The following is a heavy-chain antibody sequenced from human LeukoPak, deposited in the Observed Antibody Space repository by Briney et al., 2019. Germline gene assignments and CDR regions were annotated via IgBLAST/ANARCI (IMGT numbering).Heavy chain of an antibody. V-gene: IGHV1-69*05. CDR2: IIPIFGTA. CDR1: GGTFSSYA. J-gene: IGHJ4*02. D-gene: IGHD6-13*01. CDR3: ARDYVYSSSWEAFDY. Sequence: SVKDSCKASGGTFSSYAISWVRQAPGQGLESMGGIIPIFGTANYAQKIQGRVTITTDESTSTAYMELSSPRSEDTAVYYCARDYVYSSSWEAFDYWGQGTLVTVSS.